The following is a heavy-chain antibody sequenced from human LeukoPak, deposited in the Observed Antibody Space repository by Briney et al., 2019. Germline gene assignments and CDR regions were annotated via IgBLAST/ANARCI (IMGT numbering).Heavy chain of an antibody. CDR1: GFTFSSYA. CDR2: ISGSGGST. CDR3: AKATGWHYWYFDL. V-gene: IGHV3-23*01. D-gene: IGHD6-19*01. Sequence: GGSLRLSCAASGFTFSSYAMSWVRQAPGKGLQWVSAISGSGGSTYYADSVKGRFTISRDNSKNTLYLQMNSLRAEDTAVYYCAKATGWHYWYFDLWGRGTLVSVSS. J-gene: IGHJ2*01.